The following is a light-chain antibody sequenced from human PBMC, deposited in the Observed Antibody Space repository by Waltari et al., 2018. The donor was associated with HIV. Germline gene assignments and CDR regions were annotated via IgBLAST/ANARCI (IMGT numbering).Light chain of an antibody. J-gene: IGLJ1*01. CDR2: EVS. Sequence: QSALTQPASVSGSPGQSITISCTGTSSDVGGSNYVSWYQQHPGKAPKLMIYEVSNRPSGVSNRFSGSKSGNTASLTISGLQAEDEADYYCNSYTSSTTRVFGTGTKVTVL. CDR3: NSYTSSTTRV. CDR1: SSDVGGSNY. V-gene: IGLV2-14*01.